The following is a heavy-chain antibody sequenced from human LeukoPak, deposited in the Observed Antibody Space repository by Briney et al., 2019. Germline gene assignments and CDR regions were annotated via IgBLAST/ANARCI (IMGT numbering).Heavy chain of an antibody. CDR2: IYTSGSA. Sequence: SETLSLTCTVPGGSFSDYYWSWIRQPAGEGLEWIGRIYTSGSANYNPSLKSRVTMSVDTSRNQFSLNLSSVTAADTAVYYCARESRLRIGGGYSYDYWGQGTLVTVSS. V-gene: IGHV4-4*07. CDR3: ARESRLRIGGGYSYDY. D-gene: IGHD5-24*01. CDR1: GGSFSDYY. J-gene: IGHJ4*02.